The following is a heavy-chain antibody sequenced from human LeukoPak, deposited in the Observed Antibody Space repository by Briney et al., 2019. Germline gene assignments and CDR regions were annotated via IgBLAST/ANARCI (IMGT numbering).Heavy chain of an antibody. V-gene: IGHV1-2*02. D-gene: IGHD3-10*01. J-gene: IGHJ1*01. CDR3: ARVAIMVRGVNLFHQ. CDR2: INPNSGDT. CDR1: GYSFSRNA. Sequence: GASVKVSCKASGYSFSRNAINWVRQAPGQGLEWMGWINPNSGDTNYAQKFQGRVIMTWDTSISTAYMELSRLKSDDTAVFYCARVAIMVRGVNLFHQWGQGTLVTVSS.